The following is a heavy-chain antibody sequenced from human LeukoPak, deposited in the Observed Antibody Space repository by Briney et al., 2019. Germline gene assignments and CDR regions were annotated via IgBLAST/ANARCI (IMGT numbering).Heavy chain of an antibody. Sequence: GASVMVSCKTSGYTFTDYYIYWVRQAPGQGLEWMGWINPNSGGTNYAQKLQGRVTMTTDTSTSTAYMELRSLRSDDTAVYYCARALNSPNRGSWFDPWGQGTLVTVSS. J-gene: IGHJ5*02. D-gene: IGHD3-10*01. CDR2: INPNSGGT. CDR1: GYTFTDYY. V-gene: IGHV1-2*02. CDR3: ARALNSPNRGSWFDP.